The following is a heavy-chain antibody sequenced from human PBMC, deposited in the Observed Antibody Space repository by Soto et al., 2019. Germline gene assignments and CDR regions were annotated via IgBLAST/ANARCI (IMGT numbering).Heavy chain of an antibody. D-gene: IGHD3-10*01. V-gene: IGHV1-2*02. CDR3: ARRGDYYYYYAMDV. CDR1: VYAFSDFY. Sequence: VXSLKVSCKASVYAFSDFYSDWVRQETGQGLEWMGWINPNNGGTNYAQKFKGRVTMTRDTSITTAYMELSSLTSDDTAVYYCARRGDYYYYYAMDVRGQGPTGTVSS. CDR2: INPNNGGT. J-gene: IGHJ6*02.